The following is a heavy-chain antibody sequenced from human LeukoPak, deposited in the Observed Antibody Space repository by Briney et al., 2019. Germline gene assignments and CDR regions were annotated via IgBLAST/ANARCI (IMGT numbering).Heavy chain of an antibody. CDR3: ARAAIGFDP. CDR2: MNPNSGNT. Sequence: SVKVSWIVSGYSLAMFDTDWVRQLTGQGLGWMGWMNPNSGNTGYAQKFQGRVTITRNTSTSTAYMELSSLRSEDTAVYYCARAAIGFDPWGQGSLVTVSS. J-gene: IGHJ5*02. D-gene: IGHD5-18*01. CDR1: GYSLAMFD. V-gene: IGHV1-8*03.